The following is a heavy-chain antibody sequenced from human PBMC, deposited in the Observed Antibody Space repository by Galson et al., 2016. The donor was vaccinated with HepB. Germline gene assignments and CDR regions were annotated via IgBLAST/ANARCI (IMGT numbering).Heavy chain of an antibody. CDR2: IHYSGST. D-gene: IGHD6-19*01. Sequence: SETLSLTCSVSGDSTSSSTYYWGWIRQPPGKGLEWIGSIHYSGSTYYNPSLKGRVTMSVDTSKNRFSLKLTSLTAADTAVYYCARPPGEQWLVLGVFDTWGQGAMVTVSS. CDR3: ARPPGEQWLVLGVFDT. J-gene: IGHJ3*02. CDR1: GDSTSSSTYY. V-gene: IGHV4-39*01.